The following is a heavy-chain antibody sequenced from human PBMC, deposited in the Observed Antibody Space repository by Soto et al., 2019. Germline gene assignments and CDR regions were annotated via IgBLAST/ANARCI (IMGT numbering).Heavy chain of an antibody. V-gene: IGHV3-9*01. Sequence: QPGGSLRLSCAASGFTFDDYAMHWVRQAPGKGLEWVSGISWNSGSIGYADSVKGRFTISRDNAKNSLYLQMNSLRAEDTALYYCAKGVSMRGDYWWNHYYYYYMDVWGKGTTVTVSS. J-gene: IGHJ6*03. CDR3: AKGVSMRGDYWWNHYYYYYMDV. CDR2: ISWNSGSI. D-gene: IGHD2-8*02. CDR1: GFTFDDYA.